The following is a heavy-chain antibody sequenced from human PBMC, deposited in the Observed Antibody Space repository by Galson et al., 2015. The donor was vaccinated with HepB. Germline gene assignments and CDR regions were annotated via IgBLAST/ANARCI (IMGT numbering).Heavy chain of an antibody. CDR2: IDPSDSYT. Sequence: QSGAEVKKPGESLRISCKGSGYSFTSYWISWVRQMPGKGLEWMGRIDPSDSYTNYSPSFQGHVTISADKSISTAYLQWSSLKASDTAMYYCATAPVSAMVTFYYYGMDVWGQGTTVTVSS. CDR1: GYSFTSYW. CDR3: ATAPVSAMVTFYYYGMDV. J-gene: IGHJ6*02. D-gene: IGHD5-18*01. V-gene: IGHV5-10-1*01.